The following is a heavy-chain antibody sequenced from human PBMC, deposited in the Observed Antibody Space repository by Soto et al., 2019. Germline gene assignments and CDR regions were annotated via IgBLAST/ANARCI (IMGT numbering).Heavy chain of an antibody. J-gene: IGHJ6*02. V-gene: IGHV1-18*01. Sequence: ASVKVSCKASGYTFTSYGISWVRQAPGQGLEWMGWISAYNGNTNYAQKLQGRVTMTTDTSTSTAYMELRSLRSDDTAVYYCARWDIVVVPAAIGPPDYGMDVWGQGTTVTVAS. CDR1: GYTFTSYG. CDR3: ARWDIVVVPAAIGPPDYGMDV. D-gene: IGHD2-2*02. CDR2: ISAYNGNT.